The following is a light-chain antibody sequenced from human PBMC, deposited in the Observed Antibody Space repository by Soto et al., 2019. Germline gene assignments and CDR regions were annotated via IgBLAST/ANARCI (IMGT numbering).Light chain of an antibody. J-gene: IGLJ2*01. Sequence: QSVLTQPPSLSGAPGQRVTISCTGSRSNIGAGYDVHWYQHLPGTAPKVLIFDNSNRPSGVPDRFSGSKSGTSASLAITGLRAEDEVVYYCHSYAVARGGRALGGGT. V-gene: IGLV1-40*01. CDR1: RSNIGAGYD. CDR2: DNS. CDR3: HSYAVARGGRA.